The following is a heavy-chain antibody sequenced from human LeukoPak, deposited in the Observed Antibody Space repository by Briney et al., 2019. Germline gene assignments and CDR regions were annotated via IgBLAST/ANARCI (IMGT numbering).Heavy chain of an antibody. J-gene: IGHJ6*02. D-gene: IGHD3-3*01. V-gene: IGHV4-30-4*01. CDR2: IYYSGST. CDR3: ARNYDLWSLDYYGMDV. CDR1: GGSISSGDYY. Sequence: KSSQTLSLTCTVSGGSISSGDYYWSWIRQPPGKGLEWIGYIYYSGSTYYNPSLKSRVTISVDTSKNQFSLKLSSVTAADTAVYYCARNYDLWSLDYYGMDVWGQGTTVTVSS.